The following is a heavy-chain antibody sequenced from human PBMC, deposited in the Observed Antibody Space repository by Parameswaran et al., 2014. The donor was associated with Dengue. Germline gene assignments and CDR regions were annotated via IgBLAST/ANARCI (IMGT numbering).Heavy chain of an antibody. CDR3: ARAGPTHYDFWSGYLPIDY. J-gene: IGHJ4*02. Sequence: GSLRLSCAASGFIFSSYEMNWVRQAPGKGLEWVSYISSSGSTIYYADSVKGRFTISRDNAKNSLYLQMNTLRAEDTAVYYCARAGPTHYDFWSGYLPIDYWGQGTLVTVSS. D-gene: IGHD3-3*01. CDR1: GFIFSSYE. V-gene: IGHV3-48*03. CDR2: ISSSGSTI.